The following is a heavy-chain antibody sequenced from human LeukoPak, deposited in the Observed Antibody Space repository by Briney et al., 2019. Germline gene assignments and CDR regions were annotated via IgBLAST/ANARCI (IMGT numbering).Heavy chain of an antibody. Sequence: PSETLSLTCTVSYDFTSDYYWSWLRQPPGKGLEWIGYTSYSGSTNYSPSLNSRVTISIDTSKNQFSLRLSSVTAADTAVYYCARDTHSLRWYLWGRGTLVTVSS. CDR1: YDFTSDYY. CDR2: TSYSGST. CDR3: ARDTHSLRWYL. D-gene: IGHD3-10*01. J-gene: IGHJ2*01. V-gene: IGHV4-59*01.